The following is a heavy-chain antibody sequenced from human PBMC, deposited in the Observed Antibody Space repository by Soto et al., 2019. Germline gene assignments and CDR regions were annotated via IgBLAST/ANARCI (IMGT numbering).Heavy chain of an antibody. CDR2: INHSGST. V-gene: IGHV4-34*01. J-gene: IGHJ6*02. D-gene: IGHD2-15*01. CDR3: ARLLEYYGMDV. CDR1: GGSFSGYY. Sequence: SETLSLTCAAYGGSFSGYYWSWIRQPPGKGLEWIGEINHSGSTNYNPSLKSRVTISVDTSKNQFSLKLSSVTAADTAVYYCARLLEYYGMDVWGQGTTVTVSS.